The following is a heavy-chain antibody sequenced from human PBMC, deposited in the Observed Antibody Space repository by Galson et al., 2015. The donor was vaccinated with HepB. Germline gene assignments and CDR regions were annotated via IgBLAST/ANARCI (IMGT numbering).Heavy chain of an antibody. CDR2: ISRSGAAK. CDR1: GFNFSDNY. CDR3: ATYGGAWSAFFEH. D-gene: IGHD2-21*01. V-gene: IGHV3-11*01. J-gene: IGHJ4*02. Sequence: SLRLSCAASGFNFSDNYMTWIRQAPGKGLEWVSYISRSGAAKFYADSVKGRFTVSRDNTKNSVFLQMSSLRAEDTAFYYCATYGGAWSAFFEHWGQGALVTASS.